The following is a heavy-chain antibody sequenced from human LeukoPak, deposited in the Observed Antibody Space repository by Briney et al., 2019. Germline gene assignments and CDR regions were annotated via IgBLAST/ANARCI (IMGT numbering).Heavy chain of an antibody. Sequence: SETLSLTCTVSGGSISSYYWSWIRQPAGKGLEWIGRIYTSGSTNYNPSLMSRVTMSVDTSKNQFSLKLSSVTAADTAVYYCARGEASIAAPGWFDPWGQGTLVTVSS. D-gene: IGHD6-6*01. CDR1: GGSISSYY. CDR3: ARGEASIAAPGWFDP. V-gene: IGHV4-4*07. CDR2: IYTSGST. J-gene: IGHJ5*02.